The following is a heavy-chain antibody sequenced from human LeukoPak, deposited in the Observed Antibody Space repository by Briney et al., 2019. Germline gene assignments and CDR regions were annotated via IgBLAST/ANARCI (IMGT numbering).Heavy chain of an antibody. D-gene: IGHD6-13*01. V-gene: IGHV1-2*02. J-gene: IGHJ4*02. CDR2: INPNSGGT. CDR1: GYTFTGYY. CDR3: ARGGTYSSSWYFDY. Sequence: ASVKVSCKASGYTFTGYYMQWVRQAPGQGLEWMGWINPNSGGTNYAQKFQGRVTMTRDTSISTAYMELSRLRSDDTAVYYCARGGTYSSSWYFDYWGQGTLVTVSS.